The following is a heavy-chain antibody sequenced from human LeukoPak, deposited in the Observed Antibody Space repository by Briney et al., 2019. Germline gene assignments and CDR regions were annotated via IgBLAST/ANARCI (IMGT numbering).Heavy chain of an antibody. V-gene: IGHV4-59*01. CDR3: ARYSSSWYHAPFDP. Sequence: SETLSLTCTVSGGSISSYYWSWIRQPPGKGLEWIGYIYYSGSTNYNLSLKSRVTISVDTSKNQFSLKLSSVTAADTAVYYCARYSSSWYHAPFDPWGQGTLVTVSS. D-gene: IGHD6-13*01. J-gene: IGHJ5*02. CDR1: GGSISSYY. CDR2: IYYSGST.